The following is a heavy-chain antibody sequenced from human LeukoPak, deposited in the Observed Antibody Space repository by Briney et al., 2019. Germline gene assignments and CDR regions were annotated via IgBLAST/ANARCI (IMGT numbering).Heavy chain of an antibody. CDR1: GFTFSSYA. J-gene: IGHJ5*02. CDR2: ISGGGDMT. Sequence: GGSLRLSCAASGFTFSSYAMSWVRQGPGEGLEWVSAISGGGDMTHYTDSVKGRFTISRDNSRNVLYLQMNSLRADDAAIYYCARGYCTSTNCNNWFDPWGQGALVTVSS. V-gene: IGHV3-23*01. D-gene: IGHD2-2*01. CDR3: ARGYCTSTNCNNWFDP.